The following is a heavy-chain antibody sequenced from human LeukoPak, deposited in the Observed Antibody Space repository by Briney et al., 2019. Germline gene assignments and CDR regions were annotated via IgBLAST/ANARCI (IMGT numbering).Heavy chain of an antibody. D-gene: IGHD3-10*01. CDR3: TTGWFGEFLFQH. CDR1: GFTFGNAW. CDR2: IKSKTDGGTT. J-gene: IGHJ1*01. Sequence: GGSLRLSCAASGFTFGNAWMSWVRQAPGKGLEWVGRIKSKTDGGTTDYAAPVKGRFTISRDDSKNTLYLQMNSLKTEDTAVYYCTTGWFGEFLFQHWGQGTLVTVSS. V-gene: IGHV3-15*01.